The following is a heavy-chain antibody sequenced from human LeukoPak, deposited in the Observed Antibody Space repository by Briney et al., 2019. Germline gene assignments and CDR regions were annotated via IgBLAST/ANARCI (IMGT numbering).Heavy chain of an antibody. D-gene: IGHD1-14*01. V-gene: IGHV3-23*01. J-gene: IGHJ4*02. CDR1: GFTFSSYA. CDR2: ISGGGGST. CDR3: AKISTAMSSLDY. Sequence: GGSLRLSCVASGFTFSSYAMSWVRPPAGKGLEWVSAISGGGGSTYYAASVKGRVTISRDNSKNTLYLQMNSLRAEDTAVYYCAKISTAMSSLDYWGQGTLVTVSS.